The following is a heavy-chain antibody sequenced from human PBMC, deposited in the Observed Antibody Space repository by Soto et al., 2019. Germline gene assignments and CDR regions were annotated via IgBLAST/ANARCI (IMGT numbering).Heavy chain of an antibody. V-gene: IGHV3-30*03. J-gene: IGHJ4*02. CDR2: ISYDGSNK. D-gene: IGHD1-7*01. CDR1: GFTFSSYG. CDR3: AHLELLDY. Sequence: GGSLRLSCAASGFTFSSYGMHWVRQAPGKGLEWVAVISYDGSNKYYADSVKGRFTISRDNSKNTLYLQMNSLRAEDTAVYYCAHLELLDYWGQGTLVTVSS.